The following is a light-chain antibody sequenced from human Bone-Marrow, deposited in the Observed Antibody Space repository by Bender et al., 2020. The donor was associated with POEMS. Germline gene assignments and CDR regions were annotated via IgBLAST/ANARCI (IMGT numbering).Light chain of an antibody. CDR2: DVT. J-gene: IGLJ1*01. CDR1: SSDVGGYNY. V-gene: IGLV2-11*01. Sequence: QSALTQPRSVSGSPGQSVTISCSGSSSDVGGYNYVSWYQQHPGRAPKLVVYDVTKRPSGVPDRFSGSKSGDTASLTISGLQAEDAADYYCCSHAGSVTYVFGSGTKVTVL. CDR3: CSHAGSVTYV.